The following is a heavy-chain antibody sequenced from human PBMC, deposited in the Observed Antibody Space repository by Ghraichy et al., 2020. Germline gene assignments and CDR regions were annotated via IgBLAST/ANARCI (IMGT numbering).Heavy chain of an antibody. CDR2: IYTGGET. CDR3: ARGRPKASTAWYYFDN. J-gene: IGHJ4*01. Sequence: LEWVSTIYTGGETYYVDSVKGRFAIPRDVSKNTLYLQLNSLGVEDTAVYYCARGRPKASTAWYYFDNWGHGAL. V-gene: IGHV3-53*01. D-gene: IGHD6-19*01.